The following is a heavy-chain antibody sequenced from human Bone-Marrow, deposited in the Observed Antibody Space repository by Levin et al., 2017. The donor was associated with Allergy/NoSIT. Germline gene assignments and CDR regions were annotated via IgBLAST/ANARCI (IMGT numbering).Heavy chain of an antibody. CDR3: ARVYYGSGSLYYFDY. D-gene: IGHD3-10*01. CDR1: GGFISSDDYY. CDR2: IYDTGST. J-gene: IGHJ4*02. Sequence: SETLSLTCTVSGGFISSDDYYWSWIRQPPGTGLEWIGYIYDTGSTYYNPSLKSRVSISVDTSKNQFSLKLSSVTAADTAVYYCARVYYGSGSLYYFDYWGQGTLVTVSS. V-gene: IGHV4-30-4*01.